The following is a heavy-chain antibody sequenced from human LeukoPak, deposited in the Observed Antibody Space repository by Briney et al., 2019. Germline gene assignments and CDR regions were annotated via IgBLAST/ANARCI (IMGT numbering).Heavy chain of an antibody. CDR3: ARNDFWSGYPGSYMDV. V-gene: IGHV1-8*01. CDR2: MNPNSGNT. J-gene: IGHJ6*03. Sequence: ASVKVSCKASGYTFTSYDINWVRQATGQGLEWMGWMNPNSGNTGYAQKLQGRVTMTTDTSTSTAYMELRSLRSDDTAVYYCARNDFWSGYPGSYMDVWGKGTTVTVSS. D-gene: IGHD3-3*01. CDR1: GYTFTSYD.